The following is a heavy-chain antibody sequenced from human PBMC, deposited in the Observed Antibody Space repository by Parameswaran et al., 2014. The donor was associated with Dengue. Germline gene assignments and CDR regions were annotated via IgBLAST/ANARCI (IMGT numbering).Heavy chain of an antibody. CDR2: ISGSGGST. Sequence: VRQAPGKGLEWVSAISGSGGSTYYADSVKGRFTISRDNSKNTLYLQMNSLRAEDTAVYYCAKQLPRYSSSWGPDYWGQGTLVTVSS. D-gene: IGHD6-13*01. V-gene: IGHV3-23*01. CDR3: AKQLPRYSSSWGPDY. J-gene: IGHJ4*02.